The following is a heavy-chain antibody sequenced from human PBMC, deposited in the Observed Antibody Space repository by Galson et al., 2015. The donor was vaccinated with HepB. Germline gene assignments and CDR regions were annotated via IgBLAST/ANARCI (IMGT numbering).Heavy chain of an antibody. CDR3: ARDPAAAPYFDY. CDR1: GFSFSSYW. D-gene: IGHD6-13*01. J-gene: IGHJ4*02. Sequence: SLRLSCAASGFSFSSYWMNWVRQTPGKGLEWVANINQDGSVRHYMDSVKGRFTISRDNAKNSLYLQMNSLRAEDTAVYYCARDPAAAPYFDYWGQGTLVTVSS. V-gene: IGHV3-7*03. CDR2: INQDGSVR.